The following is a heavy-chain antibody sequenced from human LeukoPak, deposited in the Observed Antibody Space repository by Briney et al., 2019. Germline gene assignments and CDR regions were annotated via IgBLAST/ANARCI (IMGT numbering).Heavy chain of an antibody. D-gene: IGHD3-3*01. J-gene: IGHJ4*02. Sequence: SETLSLTCAVYGGSFSGYYWGWIRQPPGKGLEWIGSIYHSGSTYYNPSLKSRVTISVDTSKNQFSLKLSSVTAADTAVYYCARGSLLRFLEWSYYFDYWGQGTLVTVSS. CDR2: IYHSGST. CDR3: ARGSLLRFLEWSYYFDY. CDR1: GGSFSGYY. V-gene: IGHV4-38-2*01.